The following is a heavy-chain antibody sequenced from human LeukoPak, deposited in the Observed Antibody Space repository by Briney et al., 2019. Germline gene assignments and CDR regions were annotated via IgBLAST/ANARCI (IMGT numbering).Heavy chain of an antibody. CDR3: ARHLGGSYYY. CDR1: GGSISSYY. J-gene: IGHJ4*02. CDR2: IYYSGST. Sequence: PSETLSLTCTVSGGSISSYYWSWIRQPPGKGLDWIGYIYYSGSTNYNPSLKSRVTISVDTSKNQFSLKLSSVTAADTAVYYCARHLGGSYYYWGQGTLVTVSS. D-gene: IGHD1-26*01. V-gene: IGHV4-59*08.